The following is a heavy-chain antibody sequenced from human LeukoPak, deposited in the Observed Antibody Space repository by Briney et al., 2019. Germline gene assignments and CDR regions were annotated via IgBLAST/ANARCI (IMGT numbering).Heavy chain of an antibody. CDR3: ARDVGGAYYFEY. CDR1: GFTFSSYG. Sequence: GRSLRLSCAASGFTFSSYGMHWVRQAPGKGLEWVATITERSDAIYYVDSVKGRFTISRDNAKNSVYLQMNSLRPEDTATYFCARDVGGAYYFEYWGQGTLVTVSS. J-gene: IGHJ4*02. V-gene: IGHV3-21*01. CDR2: ITERSDAI. D-gene: IGHD3-10*01.